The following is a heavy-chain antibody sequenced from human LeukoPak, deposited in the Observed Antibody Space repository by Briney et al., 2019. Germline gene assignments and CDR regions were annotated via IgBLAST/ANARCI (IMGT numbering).Heavy chain of an antibody. D-gene: IGHD6-19*01. Sequence: GGSLRLSCAASGFTFSSYGMHWVRQAPGKGLEGVAVIWYDGSNKYYADSVKGRFTISRDNSKNTLYLQMNSLRAEDTAVYYCASAVSSGWSYFDYWGQGTLVTVSS. CDR1: GFTFSSYG. CDR2: IWYDGSNK. V-gene: IGHV3-33*01. J-gene: IGHJ4*02. CDR3: ASAVSSGWSYFDY.